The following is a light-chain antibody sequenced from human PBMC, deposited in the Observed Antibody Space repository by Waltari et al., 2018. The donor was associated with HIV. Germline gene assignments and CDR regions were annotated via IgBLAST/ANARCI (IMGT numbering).Light chain of an antibody. CDR3: LQHNSYPLST. CDR2: AAS. V-gene: IGKV1-17*02. Sequence: DIQMTQSPSSLSASVGDRVTVTCRASQGVRNELGWFQQKPGQAPQRLIYAASHLQSGVPSRFSGSGSETYFPLTITDLQHEDSATYFCLQHNSYPLSTFGQGTRLEI. CDR1: QGVRNE. J-gene: IGKJ5*01.